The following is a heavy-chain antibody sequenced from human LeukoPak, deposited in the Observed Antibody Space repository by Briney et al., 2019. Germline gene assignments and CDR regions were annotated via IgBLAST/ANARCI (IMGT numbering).Heavy chain of an antibody. Sequence: MSGGSLRFSCAASGFTFSSYSMNWVRQAPGKGLEGVSSISSSSSYTYYADSVKGRFTISRDNAKNSLYLQMNSLRAEDTAVYYCARDTVTTLYYYYGMDVWGQGTTVTVSS. V-gene: IGHV3-21*01. CDR3: ARDTVTTLYYYYGMDV. CDR2: ISSSSSYT. CDR1: GFTFSSYS. J-gene: IGHJ6*02. D-gene: IGHD4-17*01.